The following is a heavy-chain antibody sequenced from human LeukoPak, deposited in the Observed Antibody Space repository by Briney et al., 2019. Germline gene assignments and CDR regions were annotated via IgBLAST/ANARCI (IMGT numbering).Heavy chain of an antibody. J-gene: IGHJ5*02. D-gene: IGHD6-6*01. CDR3: ARDKDEEYNSFWGGWFDP. CDR1: GFTFSSYS. V-gene: IGHV3-21*01. Sequence: GGSLRLSCAASGFTFSSYSMNWVRQAPGKGLEWVSSISSSSSYIYYADSVKGRLTISRDNAKNSLYLQMNSLRAEDTAVYYCARDKDEEYNSFWGGWFDPWGQGTLVTVSS. CDR2: ISSSSSYI.